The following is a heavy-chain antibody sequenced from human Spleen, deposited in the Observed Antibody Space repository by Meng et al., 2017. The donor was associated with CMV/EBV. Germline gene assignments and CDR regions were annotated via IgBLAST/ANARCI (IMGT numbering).Heavy chain of an antibody. V-gene: IGHV3-48*03. J-gene: IGHJ6*02. Sequence: GGSLRLSCAASGFTFSSYEMNWVRQAPGKGLEWVSCISSSGSTIYYADSVKGRFTISRDNAKNSLYLQMNSLRAEDAAVYFCARDLWEDSGYDYYYGMDVWGQGTTVTVSS. CDR3: ARDLWEDSGYDYYYGMDV. CDR2: ISSSGSTI. D-gene: IGHD5-12*01. CDR1: GFTFSSYE.